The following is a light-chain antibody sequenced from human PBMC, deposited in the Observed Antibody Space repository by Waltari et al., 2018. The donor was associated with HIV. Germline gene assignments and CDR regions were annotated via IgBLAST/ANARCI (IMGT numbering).Light chain of an antibody. CDR2: GAS. V-gene: IGKV1-27*01. Sequence: DIQMTQSPPSLSASVGDRVTITCRASQDISTYLAWYQQRPGKVPKVLIYGASTLHAGVPSRFSGGGSGTDFTLTISSLQPEDVATYYCQTYKSAPRTFGQGTKVEIK. CDR1: QDISTY. J-gene: IGKJ1*01. CDR3: QTYKSAPRT.